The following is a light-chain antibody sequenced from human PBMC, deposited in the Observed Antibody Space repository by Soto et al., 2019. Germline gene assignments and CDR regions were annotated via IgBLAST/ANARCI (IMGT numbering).Light chain of an antibody. J-gene: IGKJ1*01. CDR1: QSVGSN. Sequence: EVVMTQSPATLSVSPGERATFSCRASQSVGSNLAWYQQKPGQAPRLLIYGASNRATGIPDRFSGSGSGTDFTLTISRLEPEDFAVYYCQQYGSSGTFGQGTKV. CDR2: GAS. CDR3: QQYGSSGT. V-gene: IGKV3-20*01.